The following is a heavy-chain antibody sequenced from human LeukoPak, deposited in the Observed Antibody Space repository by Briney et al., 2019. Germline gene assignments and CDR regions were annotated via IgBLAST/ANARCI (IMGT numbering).Heavy chain of an antibody. D-gene: IGHD6-13*01. CDR2: IYYSGST. Sequence: SQTLSLTCTVSGGSINSGDYYWSWIRQPPGKGLEWIGYIYYSGSTYYNPSLKSRVTISVDTSKNQFSLKLSSVTAADTAVYYCARRTPRGTAAALDYWGQGTLVTVSS. V-gene: IGHV4-30-4*01. CDR3: ARRTPRGTAAALDY. CDR1: GGSINSGDYY. J-gene: IGHJ4*02.